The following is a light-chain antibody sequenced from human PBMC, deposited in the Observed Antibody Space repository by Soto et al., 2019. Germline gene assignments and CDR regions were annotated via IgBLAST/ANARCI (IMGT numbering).Light chain of an antibody. V-gene: IGLV2-23*01. Sequence: QSVLTQPASVSGSPGQSITISCTGSSSDVGSYNLVSWYQQNPGKAPKLMIYEGTKRPSGVSNRFSGSKSGNTASLTISGLQAEDEADYYCCSYAGSITYVVFGGGTKLTVL. CDR3: CSYAGSITYVV. CDR1: SSDVGSYNL. J-gene: IGLJ2*01. CDR2: EGT.